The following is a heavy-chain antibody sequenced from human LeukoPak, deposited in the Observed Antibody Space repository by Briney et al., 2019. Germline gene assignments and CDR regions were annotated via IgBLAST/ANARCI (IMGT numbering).Heavy chain of an antibody. CDR2: IIPILGIA. CDR3: ARGPPHITMIVVVIGEAFDI. J-gene: IGHJ3*02. CDR1: GDTFSSYA. Sequence: ASVKVSCKASGDTFSSYAISWVRQAPGQGLEWMGRIIPILGIANYAQKLQGRVTINADKSTSTAYMELSSLRSEDTPVYYCARGPPHITMIVVVIGEAFDIWGQGTMVTVSS. D-gene: IGHD3-22*01. V-gene: IGHV1-69*04.